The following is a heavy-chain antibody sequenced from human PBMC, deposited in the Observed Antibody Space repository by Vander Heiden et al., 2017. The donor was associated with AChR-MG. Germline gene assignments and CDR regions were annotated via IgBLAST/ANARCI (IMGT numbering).Heavy chain of an antibody. D-gene: IGHD3-10*01. CDR1: GFTVSGND. J-gene: IGHJ4*02. V-gene: IGHV3-53*01. Sequence: EVQLVESGGGLIQPGASLSFSCASNGFTVSGNDMTWVRRAPGKGLEWVTVIYGGGTTYYADCVKGRFTISRDNSKNTVYLQMNSLRAEDTAVYYCATGRVQDYWGQGTLVTVSS. CDR3: ATGRVQDY. CDR2: IYGGGTT.